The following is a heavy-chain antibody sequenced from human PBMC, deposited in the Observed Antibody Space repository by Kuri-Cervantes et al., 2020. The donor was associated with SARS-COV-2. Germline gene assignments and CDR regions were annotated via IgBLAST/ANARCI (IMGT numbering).Heavy chain of an antibody. V-gene: IGHV3-30-3*01. J-gene: IGHJ4*02. CDR2: ISYDGSNK. CDR3: AKAYYDFWSGYYIGGYYFDY. Sequence: GGSLRLSLAASGFTFSSYAMHWVRQAPGKGLEWVAVISYDGSNKYYADSVKGRFTISRDNSKNTLYLQMNSLRAEDTAVYYCAKAYYDFWSGYYIGGYYFDYWGQGTLVTVSS. D-gene: IGHD3-3*01. CDR1: GFTFSSYA.